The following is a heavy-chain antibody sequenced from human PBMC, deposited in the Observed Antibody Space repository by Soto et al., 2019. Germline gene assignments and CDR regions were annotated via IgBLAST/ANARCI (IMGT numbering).Heavy chain of an antibody. CDR1: GGSISSYY. Sequence: PSETLSLTCTVSGGSISSYYWSWIRQPPGKGLEWIGYIYYSGSTNYNPSLKSRVTISVDTSKNQFSLKLSSVTAADTAVYYCAAQYYDFLLMDVWGQGTTVTVSS. J-gene: IGHJ6*02. CDR3: AAQYYDFLLMDV. CDR2: IYYSGST. D-gene: IGHD3-3*01. V-gene: IGHV4-59*01.